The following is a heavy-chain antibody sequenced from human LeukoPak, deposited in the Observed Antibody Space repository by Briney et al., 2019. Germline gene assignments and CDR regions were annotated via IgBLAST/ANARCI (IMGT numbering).Heavy chain of an antibody. CDR1: GFTFSSYA. Sequence: GGSLRLSCAASGFTFSSYAMSWVRQAPGKGLEWVSAISGSGGSTYYADSVKGRFTISRDNSKNTLYLQMNRLRAEDTAVYYCAKLREYQLLLYFDYWGQGTLVTVSS. CDR3: AKLREYQLLLYFDY. CDR2: ISGSGGST. V-gene: IGHV3-23*01. J-gene: IGHJ4*02. D-gene: IGHD2-2*01.